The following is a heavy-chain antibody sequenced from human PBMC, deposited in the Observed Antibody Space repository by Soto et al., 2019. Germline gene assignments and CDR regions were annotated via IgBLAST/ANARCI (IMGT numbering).Heavy chain of an antibody. D-gene: IGHD6-6*01. V-gene: IGHV3-23*01. J-gene: IGHJ5*02. CDR2: ISGSGGST. Sequence: SLRLSCAASGFTFSSYAMSWVRQAPGKGLAWVSAISGSGGSTYYAYPVKGRFTISRDNSKNTLYLQMNSLRAEDTAVYYCAKAGVIAARPEWFDPWGQGTLVTVSS. CDR1: GFTFSSYA. CDR3: AKAGVIAARPEWFDP.